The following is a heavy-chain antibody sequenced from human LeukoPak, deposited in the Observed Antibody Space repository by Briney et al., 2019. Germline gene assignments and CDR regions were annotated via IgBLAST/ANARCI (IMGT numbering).Heavy chain of an antibody. D-gene: IGHD3-16*01. J-gene: IGHJ5*02. CDR1: GFTFSSYA. CDR2: ISYDGSNK. V-gene: IGHV3-30*04. CDR3: AREVWGLLHKSNWFDP. Sequence: GGSLRLSCAASGFTFSSYAMHWVRQAPGKGLEGVAVISYDGSNKYYADSVKGRFTISRDNSKNTLYLQMNSLRAEDTAVYYCAREVWGLLHKSNWFDPWGQGTLVTVSS.